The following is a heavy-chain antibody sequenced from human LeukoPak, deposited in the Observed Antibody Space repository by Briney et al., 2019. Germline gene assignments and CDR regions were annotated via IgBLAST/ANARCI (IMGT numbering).Heavy chain of an antibody. J-gene: IGHJ4*02. CDR1: GFTFSNAW. D-gene: IGHD3-3*01. CDR2: IKSKTDGGTT. Sequence: GGSLRLSCAASGFTFSNAWMSWVRQAPGKGLEWVGRIKSKTDGGTTDYAAPVKGRFTISRDDSKNTLYLQMNSLKTEDTAVYYCTTAYYDFWSGYYRFDYRGQGTLVTVSS. V-gene: IGHV3-15*01. CDR3: TTAYYDFWSGYYRFDY.